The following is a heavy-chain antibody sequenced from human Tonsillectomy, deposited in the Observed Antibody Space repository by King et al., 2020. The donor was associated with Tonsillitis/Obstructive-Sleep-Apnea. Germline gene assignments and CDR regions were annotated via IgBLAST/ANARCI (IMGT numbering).Heavy chain of an antibody. CDR1: GLTFSSYE. Sequence: VQLVESGGGLVQPGGSLRLSCAAAGLTFSSYEMNWVRQAPGKGLEWVSYISSSGSTIYYADSVKGRFTISRDNANNSLYLQMNSLRAEATAVYYCVRASQGWAFDLWARGTLVSVSS. D-gene: IGHD1-26*01. V-gene: IGHV3-48*03. J-gene: IGHJ2*01. CDR3: VRASQGWAFDL. CDR2: ISSSGSTI.